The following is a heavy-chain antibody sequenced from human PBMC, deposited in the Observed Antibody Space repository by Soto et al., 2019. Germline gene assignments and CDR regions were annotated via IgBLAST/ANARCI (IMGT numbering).Heavy chain of an antibody. CDR3: AREGSVTRYHSYGMDV. D-gene: IGHD4-4*01. V-gene: IGHV3-30-3*01. CDR2: ISYDGSNK. Sequence: GGSLRLSCAASGFTFSSYAMHWVRQAPGKGLEWVAVISYDGSNKYYADSVKGRFTISRDNSKNTLYLQMNSLRAEDTAVYYCAREGSVTRYHSYGMDVWGQGTTVTLSS. CDR1: GFTFSSYA. J-gene: IGHJ6*02.